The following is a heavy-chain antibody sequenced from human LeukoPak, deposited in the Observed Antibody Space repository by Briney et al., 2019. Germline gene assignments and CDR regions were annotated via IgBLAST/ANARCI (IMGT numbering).Heavy chain of an antibody. D-gene: IGHD6-13*01. CDR3: AREVLGAAYFDY. CDR1: GFTFSSYA. J-gene: IGHJ4*02. V-gene: IGHV3-30-3*01. Sequence: GGSLRLSCAASGFTFSSYAMHWVRQAPGKGLEWVAVISYDGSNKYYADSVKGRFTISRDNSKNTLYLQMNSLGAEDTAVYYCAREVLGAAYFDYWGQGTLVTVSS. CDR2: ISYDGSNK.